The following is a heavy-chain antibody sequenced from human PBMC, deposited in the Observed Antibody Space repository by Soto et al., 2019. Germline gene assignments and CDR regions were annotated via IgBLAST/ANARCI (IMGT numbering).Heavy chain of an antibody. V-gene: IGHV3-21*01. D-gene: IGHD2-2*01. CDR3: ARDFVPNSPYCSSTSCYVGLLPY. CDR2: ISSSSSYI. CDR1: GFTFSSYS. Sequence: GGSLRLSCAASGFTFSSYSMNWVRQAPGKGLEWVSSISSSSSYIYYADSVKGRFTISRDNAKNSLYLQMNSLRAEDTAVYYCARDFVPNSPYCSSTSCYVGLLPYWGQGTLVTVSS. J-gene: IGHJ4*02.